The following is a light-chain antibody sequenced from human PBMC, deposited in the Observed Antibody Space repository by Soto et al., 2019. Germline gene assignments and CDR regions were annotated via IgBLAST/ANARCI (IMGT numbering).Light chain of an antibody. CDR2: GAS. V-gene: IGKV3-20*01. CDR1: QSVGNN. Sequence: EIVLTQSPGTLSLSPGEGATLSCRASQSVGNNLAWYQHKPGQPPRHLTYGASSSATGISDRFSGSAYGTDFTPTISTLEPEDFAVYYCQQYGSSITFGQGTRLEI. CDR3: QQYGSSIT. J-gene: IGKJ5*01.